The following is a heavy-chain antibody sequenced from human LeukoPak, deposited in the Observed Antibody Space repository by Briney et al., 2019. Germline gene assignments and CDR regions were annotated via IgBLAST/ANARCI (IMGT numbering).Heavy chain of an antibody. Sequence: PSETLSLTCTVSGGSISSSSYYWGWIRQPPGKGLEWIGSIYYSGSTYYNPSLKSRVTISVDTSKNQFSLKLSSVTAADTAVYYCAEGSSGYYYPGDWGQGTLVTVSS. V-gene: IGHV4-39*07. CDR3: AEGSSGYYYPGD. CDR1: GGSISSSSYY. D-gene: IGHD3-22*01. CDR2: IYYSGST. J-gene: IGHJ4*02.